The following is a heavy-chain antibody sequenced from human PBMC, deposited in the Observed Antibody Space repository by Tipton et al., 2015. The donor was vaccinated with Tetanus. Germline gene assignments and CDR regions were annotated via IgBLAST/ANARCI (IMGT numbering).Heavy chain of an antibody. CDR2: IYPGDCDT. CDR3: ARRRIYYYGSGSYFDY. D-gene: IGHD3-10*01. CDR1: GYSFTSYW. Sequence: EVQLVQSGAEVKKPGESLKISCKGSGYSFTSYWIGWVRQMPGKGLEWMGIIYPGDCDTRDSPSFQGQVTISADKSISTAYLQGNSLKASDTAMYYCARRRIYYYGSGSYFDYWGQGTLVTVSS. J-gene: IGHJ4*02. V-gene: IGHV5-51*01.